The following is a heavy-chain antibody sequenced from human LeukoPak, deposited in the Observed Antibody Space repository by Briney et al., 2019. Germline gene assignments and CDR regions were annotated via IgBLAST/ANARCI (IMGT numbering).Heavy chain of an antibody. V-gene: IGHV4-4*07. CDR1: GGSISSYY. CDR3: ARGLARESYQEYFDY. J-gene: IGHJ4*02. CDR2: IYTSGST. Sequence: SETLSLTCTVSGGSISSYYWSWIRQPAGKGLEWIGRIYTSGSTNYNPSLKSRVTMSVDTSKNQFSLKLSSVTAADTAVYYCARGLARESYQEYFDYWGQGTLVTVSS. D-gene: IGHD1-26*01.